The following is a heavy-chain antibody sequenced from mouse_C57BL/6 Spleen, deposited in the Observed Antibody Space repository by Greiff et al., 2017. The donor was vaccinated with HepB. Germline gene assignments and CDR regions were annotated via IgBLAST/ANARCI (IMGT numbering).Heavy chain of an antibody. CDR3: ARDSSGYVGFAY. V-gene: IGHV3-1*01. Sequence: EVKLVESGPGMVKPSQSLSLTCTVTGYSITSGYDWHWIRHFPGNKLEWMGYISYSGSTNYNPSLKSRISITHDTSKNHFFLKLNSVTTEDTATYYCARDSSGYVGFAYWGQGTLVTVSA. CDR2: ISYSGST. D-gene: IGHD3-2*02. CDR1: GYSITSGYD. J-gene: IGHJ3*01.